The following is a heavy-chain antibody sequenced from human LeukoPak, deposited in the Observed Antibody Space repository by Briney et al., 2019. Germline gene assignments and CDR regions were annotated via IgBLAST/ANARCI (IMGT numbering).Heavy chain of an antibody. CDR3: ARDGRPVGIVGAGAFDI. V-gene: IGHV4-39*02. J-gene: IGHJ3*02. CDR2: IYYSGST. CDR1: GGSISSSSYY. Sequence: PSETLSLTCTVSGGSISSSSYYWGWIRQPPGEGLEWIGSIYYSGSTYYNPSLKSRVTISVDTSKNQFSLKLSSVTAADTAVYYCARDGRPVGIVGAGAFDIWGQGTMVTVSS. D-gene: IGHD2-21*01.